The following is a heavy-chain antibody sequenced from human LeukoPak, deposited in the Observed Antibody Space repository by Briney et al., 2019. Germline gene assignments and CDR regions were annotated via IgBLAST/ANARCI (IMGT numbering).Heavy chain of an antibody. J-gene: IGHJ4*02. CDR3: ARRGYSSGSYYFDY. Sequence: SETLSLTCTVSGGSISSYYWSWIRQPPGKGLEWIGYIYYSGSTNYNPSLKSRVTISVDTSKNQFSLKLSSVTAADTAVYYCARRGYSSGSYYFDYWGQGALVTVAS. V-gene: IGHV4-59*01. CDR2: IYYSGST. D-gene: IGHD6-19*01. CDR1: GGSISSYY.